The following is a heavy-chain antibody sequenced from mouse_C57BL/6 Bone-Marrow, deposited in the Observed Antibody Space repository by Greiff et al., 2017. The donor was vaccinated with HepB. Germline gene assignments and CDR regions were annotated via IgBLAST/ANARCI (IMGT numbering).Heavy chain of an antibody. V-gene: IGHV5-4*03. CDR2: ISDGGSYT. CDR3: ARGRDDSLAWFAY. Sequence: EVKLQESGGGLVKPGGSLKLSCAASGFTFSSYAMSWVRQTPEKRLEWVATISDGGSYTYYPDNVKGRFTISRDNAKNNLYLQMSHLKSEDTAMYYCARGRDDSLAWFAYWGQGTLDTVSA. J-gene: IGHJ3*01. CDR1: GFTFSSYA. D-gene: IGHD2-4*01.